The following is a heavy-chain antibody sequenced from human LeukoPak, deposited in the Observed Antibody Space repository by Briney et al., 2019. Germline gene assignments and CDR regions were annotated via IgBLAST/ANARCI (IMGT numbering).Heavy chain of an antibody. CDR2: MNPNSGNT. CDR1: GYTFTSYD. D-gene: IGHD6-19*01. Sequence: ASVKVSCKASGYTFTSYDINWVRQATGQGLEWMGWMNPNSGNTGYAQKFQGRVTMTRNTSISTAYMELSSLRSEDTAVYYCARVAGLPYGMDVWGQGTTDTVSS. V-gene: IGHV1-8*01. CDR3: ARVAGLPYGMDV. J-gene: IGHJ6*02.